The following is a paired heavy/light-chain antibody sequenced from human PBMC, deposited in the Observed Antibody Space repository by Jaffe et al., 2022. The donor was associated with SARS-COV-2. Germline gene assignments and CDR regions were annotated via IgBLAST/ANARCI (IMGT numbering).Heavy chain of an antibody. CDR1: GGSISSSSYY. CDR2: IYYSGST. Sequence: QLQLQESGPGLVKPSETLSLTCTVSGGSISSSSYYWGWIRQPPGKGLEWIGSIYYSGSTYYNPSLKSRVTISVDTSKNQFSLKLSSVTAADTAVYYCARDTIAAAGTTYYYGMDVWGQGTTVTVSS. J-gene: IGHJ6*02. V-gene: IGHV4-39*02. CDR3: ARDTIAAAGTTYYYGMDV. D-gene: IGHD6-13*01.
Light chain of an antibody. Sequence: EIVLTQSPATLSLSPGERATLSCRASQSVSSYLAWYQQKPGQAPRLLIYDASNRATGIPARFSGSGSGTDFTLTISSLEPEDFAVYYCQQRSNWPPVTFGQGTRLEIK. CDR2: DAS. CDR1: QSVSSY. V-gene: IGKV3-11*01. J-gene: IGKJ5*01. CDR3: QQRSNWPPVT.